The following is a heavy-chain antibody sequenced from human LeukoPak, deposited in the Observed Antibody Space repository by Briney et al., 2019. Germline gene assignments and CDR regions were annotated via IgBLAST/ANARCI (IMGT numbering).Heavy chain of an antibody. V-gene: IGHV1-18*01. D-gene: IGHD4-23*01. CDR2: ISAYNGNT. J-gene: IGHJ4*02. CDR1: GYTFTSYD. Sequence: AASVKVSCKASGYTFTSYDINWVRQATGQGLEWMGWISAYNGNTNYAQKLQGRVTMTTDTSTSTAYMELRSLRPDDTAVYYCAREAGGNAFDYWGQGTLVTVSS. CDR3: AREAGGNAFDY.